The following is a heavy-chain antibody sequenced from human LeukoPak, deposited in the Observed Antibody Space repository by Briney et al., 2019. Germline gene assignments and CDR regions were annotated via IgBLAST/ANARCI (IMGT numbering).Heavy chain of an antibody. D-gene: IGHD3-9*01. J-gene: IGHJ4*02. Sequence: GGSLRLSCAVSGFTFRSYGMGWVRQAPGKGLEWVSGISESGGNTYYADSVKGRFTSSRDNSGNTLTLQMNSLRGEDTAVYYCAKRSPLRYLDYWGQGTLVTVSS. CDR3: AKRSPLRYLDY. V-gene: IGHV3-23*01. CDR2: ISESGGNT. CDR1: GFTFRSYG.